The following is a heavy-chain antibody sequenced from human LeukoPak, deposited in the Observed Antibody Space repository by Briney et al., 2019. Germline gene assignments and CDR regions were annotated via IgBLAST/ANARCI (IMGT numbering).Heavy chain of an antibody. CDR2: INPNSGGT. D-gene: IGHD3-10*01. V-gene: IGHV1-2*02. Sequence: ASVKVSCKASGYTFTGNYIHWVRQAPGQGLEWMGWINPNSGGTNSAQKFQDRVTMTRGTSISTVYMELSRLRSDDTAVYYCVRGINGFDYWGQGTLVTVSS. CDR3: VRGINGFDY. J-gene: IGHJ4*02. CDR1: GYTFTGNY.